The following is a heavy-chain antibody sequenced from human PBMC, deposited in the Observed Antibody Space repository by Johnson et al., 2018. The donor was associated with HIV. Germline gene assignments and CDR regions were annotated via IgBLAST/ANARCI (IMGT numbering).Heavy chain of an antibody. CDR3: AKGRDSSGFGAFDI. CDR2: IRYDGSNK. CDR1: GFTFSSSG. D-gene: IGHD3-22*01. J-gene: IGHJ3*02. Sequence: QVQLVESGGGVVQPGGSLRLSCAASGFTFSSSGMHWVRQAPGKGLEWVAFIRYDGSNKYYADSVKGRFTISRDNSKNTLYLQMNSLRAEDTAVYYCAKGRDSSGFGAFDIWGQGTMVTVSS. V-gene: IGHV3-30*02.